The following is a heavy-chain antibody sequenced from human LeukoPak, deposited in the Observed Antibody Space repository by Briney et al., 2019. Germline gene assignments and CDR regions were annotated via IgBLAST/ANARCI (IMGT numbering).Heavy chain of an antibody. CDR1: GGTFSSYA. CDR2: IIPIFGTA. CDR3: ATPQYCSGGSCLSAAFDI. Sequence: GASVKVSCKASGGTFSSYAISWVRQAPGQGLEWMGGIIPIFGTANYAQKFQGRVTITAAESTSTAYMELSSLRSEDTAVYYCATPQYCSGGSCLSAAFDIWGQGTMVTVSS. D-gene: IGHD2-15*01. J-gene: IGHJ3*02. V-gene: IGHV1-69*13.